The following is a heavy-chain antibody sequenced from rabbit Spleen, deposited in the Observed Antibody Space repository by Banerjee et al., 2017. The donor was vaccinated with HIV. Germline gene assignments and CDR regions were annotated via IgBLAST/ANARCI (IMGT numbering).Heavy chain of an antibody. J-gene: IGHJ5*01. V-gene: IGHV1S45*01. CDR3: ARNAGGGNDWLDF. Sequence: QEQLVESGGGLVKPGGTLTLTCTASGFSFSSSYFMSWVRQAPGKGLEWIGCIYTGSSGSTYYATWASGRFTISKTSSTAVTLQMTSLTAADTATYFCARNAGGGNDWLDFWGPGTLVTVS. CDR1: GFSFSSSYF. D-gene: IGHD4-2*01. CDR2: IYTGSSGST.